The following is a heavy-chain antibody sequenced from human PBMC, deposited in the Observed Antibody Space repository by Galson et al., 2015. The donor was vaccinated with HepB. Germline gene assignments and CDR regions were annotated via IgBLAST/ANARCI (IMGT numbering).Heavy chain of an antibody. Sequence: GNPSVPCTVSGGSLRRGGFYLGLVRPPPGEGMEGVGDIYYSGSTNYNPSLKSRVTISVDTSKNQFSLKLSSVTAADTAVYYCARDSSGSHAFDIWGQGTMVTVSS. V-gene: IGHV4-61*08. CDR1: GGSLRRGGFY. D-gene: IGHD3-22*01. CDR2: IYYSGST. J-gene: IGHJ3*02. CDR3: ARDSSGSHAFDI.